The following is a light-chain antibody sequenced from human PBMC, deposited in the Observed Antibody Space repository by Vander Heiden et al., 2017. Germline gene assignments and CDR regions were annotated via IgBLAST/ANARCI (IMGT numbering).Light chain of an antibody. CDR2: AAS. V-gene: IGKV1-39*01. Sequence: DIQMTQSPSSLSASVGDRVTITCRASQSISTYLNWYQQRPGKAPKLLISAASSLQSGVPSRFSGSGSGTDFTLTISSLQPEDFATYYCQQSDSTPRLTFGGGTKVEIQ. J-gene: IGKJ4*01. CDR1: QSISTY. CDR3: QQSDSTPRLT.